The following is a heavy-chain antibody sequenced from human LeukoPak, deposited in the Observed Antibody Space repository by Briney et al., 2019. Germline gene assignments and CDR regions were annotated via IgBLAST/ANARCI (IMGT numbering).Heavy chain of an antibody. Sequence: GGSLRLSGAASGFTFSSYEMNWVRQAPGTGLEWVSYISSGSTIYYADSVKGRFTISRDNAKNSLYLQMNSLRAEDTAVYYCARDFQGEVDAFDVWGQGTMVTVSS. CDR2: ISSGSTI. D-gene: IGHD3-16*01. V-gene: IGHV3-48*03. CDR1: GFTFSSYE. CDR3: ARDFQGEVDAFDV. J-gene: IGHJ3*01.